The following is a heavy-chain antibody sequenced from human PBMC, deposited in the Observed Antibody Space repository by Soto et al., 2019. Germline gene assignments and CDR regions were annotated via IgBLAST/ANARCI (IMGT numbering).Heavy chain of an antibody. Sequence: QVQLQESGPGLVKPSQTLSLTCTVSGGSISSGDYYWSWIRQPPGKGLEWIGYIYYSGSTYYNPSLKSRVTISVDTSKNQVSLKLSSVTAADTAVYYCARARATTGYYFDYWGQGTLVTVSS. CDR1: GGSISSGDYY. J-gene: IGHJ4*02. CDR2: IYYSGST. CDR3: ARARATTGYYFDY. D-gene: IGHD1-26*01. V-gene: IGHV4-30-4*01.